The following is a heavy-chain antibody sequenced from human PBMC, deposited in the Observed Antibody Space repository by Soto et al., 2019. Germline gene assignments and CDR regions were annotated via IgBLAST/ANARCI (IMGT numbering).Heavy chain of an antibody. Sequence: SETLSLTCTVSGGSISSYYWSWIRQPPGKGLEWIGYIYYSGSTNYNPSLKSRVTISVDTSKNQFSLKLSSVTAADTAVYYCARVSVDTAMVNYFDYWGQGTLVTVSS. CDR2: IYYSGST. CDR3: ARVSVDTAMVNYFDY. J-gene: IGHJ4*02. CDR1: GGSISSYY. V-gene: IGHV4-59*01. D-gene: IGHD5-18*01.